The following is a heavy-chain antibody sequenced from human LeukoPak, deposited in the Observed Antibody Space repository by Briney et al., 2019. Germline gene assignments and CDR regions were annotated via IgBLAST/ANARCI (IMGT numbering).Heavy chain of an antibody. D-gene: IGHD3-22*01. Sequence: GGSLRLSCAVSGITLSNYGMSWVRQAPGKGLEWVAGISDSGGRTNYADSMKGRFTISRDNPKNTLYLQMNSMRAEDTAVYFCATRGVVIRVILVGFHKEAYYFDSWGQGALVTVSS. CDR3: ATRGVVIRVILVGFHKEAYYFDS. CDR2: ISDSGGRT. V-gene: IGHV3-23*01. CDR1: GITLSNYG. J-gene: IGHJ4*02.